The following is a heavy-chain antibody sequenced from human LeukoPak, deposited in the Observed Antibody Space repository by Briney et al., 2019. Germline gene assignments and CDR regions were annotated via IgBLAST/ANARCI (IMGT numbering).Heavy chain of an antibody. CDR3: AHGTTGTYGGFDP. Sequence: PSETLSLTCTVSGGSISSYQWSWIRQPPGKGLEWIGSIYHSGSTYYNPSLKSRVTISVDTSKNQFSLKLSSVTAADPAVYYCAHGTTGTYGGFDPWGQGTLVTVSS. V-gene: IGHV4-59*05. D-gene: IGHD1-1*01. CDR2: IYHSGST. CDR1: GGSISSYQ. J-gene: IGHJ5*02.